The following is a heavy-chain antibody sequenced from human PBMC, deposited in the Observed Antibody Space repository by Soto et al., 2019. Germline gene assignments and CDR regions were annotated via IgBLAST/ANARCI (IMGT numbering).Heavy chain of an antibody. CDR2: ISGSGGST. D-gene: IGHD2-2*01. CDR3: AKTVVPAAIGYYYYYMDV. CDR1: GFTICSYA. V-gene: IGHV3-23*01. J-gene: IGHJ6*03. Sequence: PGVLLRHSCAAAGFTICSYAMSWVRQDPGKGLEWVSAISGSGGSTYYADSVKGRFTISRDNSKNTLYLQMNSLRAEDTAVYYCAKTVVPAAIGYYYYYMDVWGKGTTVTSP.